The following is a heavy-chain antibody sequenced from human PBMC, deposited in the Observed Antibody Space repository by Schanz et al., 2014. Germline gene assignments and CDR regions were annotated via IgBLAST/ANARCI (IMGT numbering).Heavy chain of an antibody. J-gene: IGHJ4*02. CDR2: ISNSGTTI. D-gene: IGHD2-15*01. CDR1: GFTVSNSY. CDR3: VKDDRGDVVVVAANY. Sequence: DVQLVDSGGGLVQPGGSLRLSCAASGFTVSNSYIHWVRQAPGKGLEWVSYISNSGTTIYYADSVKGRFTISRDNSRNTVYLQMSSLRAEDTAVYYCVKDDRGDVVVVAANYWGQGAQVIVSS. V-gene: IGHV3-48*01.